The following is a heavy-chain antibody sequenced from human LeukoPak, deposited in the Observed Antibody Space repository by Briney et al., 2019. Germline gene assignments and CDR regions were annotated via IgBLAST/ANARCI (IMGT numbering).Heavy chain of an antibody. D-gene: IGHD1-26*01. V-gene: IGHV3-23*01. CDR3: ARTIVGAIDY. CDR2: ISGSGGST. J-gene: IGHJ4*02. Sequence: GGSLRLSCAASGFTFSSYAMSWVRQAPGKGLEWVSGISGSGGSTYYAETVKGRFTISRDNSKNTLFLQMNSLRAEDTAVYYCARTIVGAIDYWGQGTLVTVSS. CDR1: GFTFSSYA.